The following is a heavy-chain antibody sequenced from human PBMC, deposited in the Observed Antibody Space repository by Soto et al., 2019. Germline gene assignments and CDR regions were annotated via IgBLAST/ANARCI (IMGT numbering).Heavy chain of an antibody. CDR2: IYYSGST. CDR1: GGSISSSSYY. CDR3: ARRDFWGGYLDGKDV. V-gene: IGHV4-39*01. J-gene: IGHJ6*02. D-gene: IGHD3-3*01. Sequence: PSETLSLTCTVSGGSISSSSYYWGWIRQPPGKGLEWIGSIYYSGSTYYNPSLKSRVTISVDTSKNQFSLKLSSVTAADTAVYYCARRDFWGGYLDGKDVWGQGTTVTVSS.